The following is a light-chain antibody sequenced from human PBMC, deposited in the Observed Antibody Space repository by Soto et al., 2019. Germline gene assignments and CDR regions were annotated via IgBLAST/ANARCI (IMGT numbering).Light chain of an antibody. CDR1: QDISNY. Sequence: DIQMTQSPSSLSASVGDRVTITCRASQDISNYLAWYQQKPGKIPELLIYAASTLQSGVPSRFSGSGSGTDFPLTTSSQQPEDVATYYCQNYNSVPITFGGGTKVEIK. V-gene: IGKV1-27*01. CDR3: QNYNSVPIT. CDR2: AAS. J-gene: IGKJ4*01.